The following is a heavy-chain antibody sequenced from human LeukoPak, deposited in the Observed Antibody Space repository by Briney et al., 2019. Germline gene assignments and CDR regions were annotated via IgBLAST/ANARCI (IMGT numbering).Heavy chain of an antibody. CDR3: AGSAMGGYYDSSSPLDY. CDR2: INHSGST. CDR1: GGSFSGYY. J-gene: IGHJ4*02. V-gene: IGHV4-34*01. Sequence: PSETLSLTCAVYGGSFSGYYWSWIRQPPGKGLEWIGEINHSGSTNYNPSLKSRVTISVDTSKNQFSLKLSSVTAADTAVYYCAGSAMGGYYDSSSPLDYWGQGTLVTVSS. D-gene: IGHD3-22*01.